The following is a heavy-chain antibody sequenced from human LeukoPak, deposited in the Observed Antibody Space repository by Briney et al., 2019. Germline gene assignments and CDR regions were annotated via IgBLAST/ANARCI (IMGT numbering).Heavy chain of an antibody. CDR2: ISAYKGNT. CDR3: WSVLISSRGEGYFVY. V-gene: IGHV1-18*01. CDR1: RYTFTRYG. D-gene: IGHD6-13*01. Sequence: ASVNVSCKASRYTFTRYGISWVRQAPGQGLEWMGWISAYKGNTNYAQKPQGTVTMATDTSPRTVYMELRILRPHDTALHYCWSVLISSRGEGYFVYWGQGAPVTVSP. J-gene: IGHJ4*02.